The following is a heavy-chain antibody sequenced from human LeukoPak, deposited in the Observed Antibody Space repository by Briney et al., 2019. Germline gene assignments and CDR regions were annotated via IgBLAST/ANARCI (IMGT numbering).Heavy chain of an antibody. CDR3: ARDSGSYAYYFDY. D-gene: IGHD1-26*01. CDR2: INWNGGST. CDR1: GLNFDDYV. V-gene: IGHV3-20*04. Sequence: PGGSLRLSCAASGLNFDDYVMTWVRQAPGKGLEWVSGINWNGGSTGYADSVKGRFTISRDNAKNSLYLQMNSLRAEDTALYYCARDSGSYAYYFDYWGQGTLVTVSS. J-gene: IGHJ4*02.